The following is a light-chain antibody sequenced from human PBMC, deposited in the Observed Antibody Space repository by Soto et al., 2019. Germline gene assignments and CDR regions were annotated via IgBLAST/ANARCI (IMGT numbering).Light chain of an antibody. J-gene: IGLJ2*01. V-gene: IGLV1-36*01. CDR1: RSNIGDNP. Sequence: QSVLTQPPSVSEAPRQRVTISCSGSRSNIGDNPVNWYQHLPGKAPKLLIYYDDLKPSGVSDRFSGSKSGTSASLAISGLQSEDEADYYCAAWDDSLNGVAFGGGTKVTVL. CDR3: AAWDDSLNGVA. CDR2: YDD.